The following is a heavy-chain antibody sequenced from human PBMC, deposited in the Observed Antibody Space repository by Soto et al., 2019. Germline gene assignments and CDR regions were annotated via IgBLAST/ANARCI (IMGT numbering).Heavy chain of an antibody. CDR3: AREPRKQLCFPFAF. Sequence: AAVKVYCKASGYTFHDYYLQWVRRAPRQGLACMVWLSPISGGTTYAPKFQDRVTMTTDTSNTTANMDLDRFVSDDRAVYYCAREPRKQLCFPFAFWGQGSLVTVYS. CDR2: LSPISGGT. CDR1: GYTFHDYY. J-gene: IGHJ4*02. D-gene: IGHD1-1*01. V-gene: IGHV1-2*02.